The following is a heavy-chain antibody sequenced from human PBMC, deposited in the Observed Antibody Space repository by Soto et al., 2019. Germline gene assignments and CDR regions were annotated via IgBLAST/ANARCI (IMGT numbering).Heavy chain of an antibody. CDR3: AKDLDDYSSAIDF. CDR1: GFSFRKYA. CDR2: ISGSGGSGRG. Sequence: PGGSMRLSCVGSGFSFRKYAINWVRQAPGKGLEWVSGISGSGGSGRGFYADPVKGRFTISRDNSKNTLCLEMNSLRAEDTAVYYCAKDLDDYSSAIDFWGQGTLVTVSS. V-gene: IGHV3-23*01. J-gene: IGHJ4*02. D-gene: IGHD4-4*01.